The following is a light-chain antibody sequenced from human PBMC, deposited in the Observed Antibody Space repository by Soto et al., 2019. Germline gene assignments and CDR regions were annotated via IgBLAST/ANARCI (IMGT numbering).Light chain of an antibody. V-gene: IGLV1-40*01. CDR3: QSYDSSLSGSV. CDR2: DDS. CDR1: SSNIGAGYD. Sequence: QSVLTQPPSVSGAPGQRVTISCTGSSSNIGAGYDVHWYQQLPGTAPKLLIYDDSNRPSEVPDRFSGSKSGTSASLAITGLQAEDEADYYCQSYDSSLSGSVFGGGTKLTVL. J-gene: IGLJ2*01.